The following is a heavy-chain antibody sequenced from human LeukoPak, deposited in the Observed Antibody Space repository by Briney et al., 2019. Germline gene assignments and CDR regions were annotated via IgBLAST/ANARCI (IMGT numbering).Heavy chain of an antibody. J-gene: IGHJ6*03. D-gene: IGHD3-3*01. CDR1: GYTFNSYD. Sequence: GASVKVSCKASGYTFNSYDINWVRQATGQGLEWMGWMNPNSGNTGYAQKFQGRVTITRNTSISTAYMELSSLRSEDTAVYYCARGLEGTLSDTIFGVVIIYYYYYMDVWGKGTTVTVSS. V-gene: IGHV1-8*03. CDR2: MNPNSGNT. CDR3: ARGLEGTLSDTIFGVVIIYYYYYMDV.